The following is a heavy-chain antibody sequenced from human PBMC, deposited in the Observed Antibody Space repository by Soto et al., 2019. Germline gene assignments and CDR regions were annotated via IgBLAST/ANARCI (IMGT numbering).Heavy chain of an antibody. J-gene: IGHJ6*02. Sequence: GGSLRLSCAASGFTFSSYSMNWVRQAPGKGLEWVSYISSSSSTIYYADSVKGRFTISRDNAKNSLYLQMNSLRAEDTAVYYCARDMGYDFLTGYYFSSGMDVWGQRTTVTVSS. V-gene: IGHV3-48*01. CDR3: ARDMGYDFLTGYYFSSGMDV. CDR2: ISSSSSTI. D-gene: IGHD3-9*01. CDR1: GFTFSSYS.